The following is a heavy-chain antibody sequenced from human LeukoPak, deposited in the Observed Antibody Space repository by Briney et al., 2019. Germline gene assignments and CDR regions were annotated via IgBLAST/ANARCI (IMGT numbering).Heavy chain of an antibody. J-gene: IGHJ6*03. D-gene: IGHD6-13*01. V-gene: IGHV4-4*02. Sequence: PSETLSLTCAVSGGSISSSNWWSWVRQRPGKGLEWIGEIYHSGSTNYTPSLKSRVTISVDKSKNQFSLKLSSVTAADTAVYYCARNPSGGSSWAMDVWGKGTTVTVSS. CDR2: IYHSGST. CDR1: GGSISSSNW. CDR3: ARNPSGGSSWAMDV.